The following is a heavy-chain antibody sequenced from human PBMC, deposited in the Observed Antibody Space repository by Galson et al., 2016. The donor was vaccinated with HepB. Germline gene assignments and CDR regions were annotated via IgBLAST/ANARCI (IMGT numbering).Heavy chain of an antibody. D-gene: IGHD3-16*01. CDR3: ARSFGGANPFDF. J-gene: IGHJ4*02. V-gene: IGHV4-59*01. CDR2: FYYNGSS. CDR1: GGSISSYY. Sequence: SETLSLTCSVSGGSISSYYWNWIRQPPGKGLEWIGYFYYNGSSIYFYHNETSNYNPSLKSRVTISGDTSKNQFSLKLNSVTAADTAVYYCARSFGGANPFDFWGQGTLVTVSS.